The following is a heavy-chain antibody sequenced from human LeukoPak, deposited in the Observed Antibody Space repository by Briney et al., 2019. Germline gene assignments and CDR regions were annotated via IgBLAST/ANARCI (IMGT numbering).Heavy chain of an antibody. V-gene: IGHV4-61*02. CDR1: GGSISSAAYY. J-gene: IGHJ4*02. CDR3: AREREGPYGYLDY. CDR2: IYISGST. D-gene: IGHD4-17*01. Sequence: SQTLSLTCTVSGGSISSAAYYWSWIRQPAGKGLEWIARIYISGSTNYNPSLKSRVTISVDTSKNQFSLKLSSVTAADTAVYYCAREREGPYGYLDYWGQGTLVTVSS.